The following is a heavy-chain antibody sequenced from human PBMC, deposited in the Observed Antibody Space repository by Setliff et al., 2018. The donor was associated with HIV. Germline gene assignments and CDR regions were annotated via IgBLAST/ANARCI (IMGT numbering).Heavy chain of an antibody. CDR3: ARVVDRDYDFWSAYEY. Sequence: ASVKVSCKSSGYTFTAHHIHWVRQAPGQGPEWMGWIIPKSGETSYAEKLRGRVTMTRDTSLSTAYLELSWLTSDDPAVYYWARVVDRDYDFWSAYEYWGQGTMVTVSS. J-gene: IGHJ4*02. D-gene: IGHD3-3*01. CDR2: IIPKSGET. V-gene: IGHV1-2*02. CDR1: GYTFTAHH.